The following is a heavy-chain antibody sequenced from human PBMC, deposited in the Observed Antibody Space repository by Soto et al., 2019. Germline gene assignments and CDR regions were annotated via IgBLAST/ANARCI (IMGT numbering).Heavy chain of an antibody. CDR3: ARDNDYGDYIVDY. CDR1: GGPLSSLS. J-gene: IGHJ4*02. CDR2: IIPIFDAT. V-gene: IGHV1-69*05. Sequence: ASVKVTCKFAGGPLSSLSICCVRQAPGQGLVWMGGIIPIFDATNYAQKFQGRVTMTRDTSTSTVYMELSSLRSEDTAVYYCARDNDYGDYIVDYWGQGTLVTVSS. D-gene: IGHD4-17*01.